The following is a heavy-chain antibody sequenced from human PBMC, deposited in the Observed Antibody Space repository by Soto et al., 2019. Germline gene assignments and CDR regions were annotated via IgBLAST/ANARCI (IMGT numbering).Heavy chain of an antibody. V-gene: IGHV3-33*01. CDR3: ASDGMEQWLDYYFDY. D-gene: IGHD6-19*01. CDR1: GFTFSSYG. CDR2: IWYDGSNK. J-gene: IGHJ4*02. Sequence: QVQLVESGGGVVQPGRSLRLSCAASGFTFSSYGMHWVRQAPGKGLEWVAVIWYDGSNKYYADSVKGRFTISRDNSKNTLYLQMNSLRAEDTAVYYCASDGMEQWLDYYFDYWGQGTLVTVSS.